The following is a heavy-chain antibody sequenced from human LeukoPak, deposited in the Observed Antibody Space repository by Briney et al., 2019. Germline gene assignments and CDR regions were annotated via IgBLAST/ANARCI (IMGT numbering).Heavy chain of an antibody. CDR3: ACGRTYYFES. V-gene: IGHV3-9*01. J-gene: IGHJ4*02. CDR2: ISWNSGDR. CDR1: GFTFDNYA. D-gene: IGHD1-26*01. Sequence: GGSLRLSCAASGFTFDNYAMHWVRQAPGKGLEWVSGISWNSGDRSYADSVKGRFTISRDNAKNSLYLQMDSLRPEDTALYYCACGRTYYFESWGQGTLVTVSS.